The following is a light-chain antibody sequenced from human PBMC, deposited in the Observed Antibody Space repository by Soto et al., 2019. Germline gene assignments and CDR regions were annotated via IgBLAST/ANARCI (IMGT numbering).Light chain of an antibody. CDR3: SSYTGSSTWL. CDR2: EVS. J-gene: IGLJ3*02. CDR1: SSDVGGYNY. Sequence: QSALTQPASVSGSPGQSITISCTGTSSDVGGYNYVSWYQQHPGKAPKLMIYEVSDRPSGVSNRFSGSKSGNTASLSISGLQAEDEADYYCSSYTGSSTWLFGGGTKVTVL. V-gene: IGLV2-14*01.